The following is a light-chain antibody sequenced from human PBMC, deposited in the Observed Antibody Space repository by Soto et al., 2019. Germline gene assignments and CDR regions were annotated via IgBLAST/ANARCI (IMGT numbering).Light chain of an antibody. CDR2: WAS. V-gene: IGKV4-1*01. Sequence: DIVMTQSPDSLAVSLGERATINCKSSQSVLYTSNNKNYLAWYQQKPGQPPKLLIYWASTRESGVPDRFSGSGSETDFTLTISSLQAEYVAVYYCQHYYSTPFTFGAGTKVDIK. CDR1: QSVLYTSNNKNY. J-gene: IGKJ3*01. CDR3: QHYYSTPFT.